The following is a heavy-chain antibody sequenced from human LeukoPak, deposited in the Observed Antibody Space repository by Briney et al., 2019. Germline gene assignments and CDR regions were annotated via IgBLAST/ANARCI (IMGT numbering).Heavy chain of an antibody. V-gene: IGHV1-69*13. D-gene: IGHD2-2*01. CDR2: IIPIFGTA. Sequence: RASVKVSCKASGGTFSSYAISWVRQAPGQGLEWMGGIIPIFGTANYAQKFQGRVTITADESTSTAYMELSSLRSEDTAVYYCARVFCSSTSCYDDYWGQGTLVTVSS. J-gene: IGHJ4*02. CDR3: ARVFCSSTSCYDDY. CDR1: GGTFSSYA.